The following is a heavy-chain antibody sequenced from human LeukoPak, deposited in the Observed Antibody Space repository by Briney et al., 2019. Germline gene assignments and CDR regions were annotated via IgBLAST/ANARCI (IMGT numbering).Heavy chain of an antibody. CDR3: TRDQGRGYSGYDYLYDFDY. D-gene: IGHD5-12*01. CDR2: IIPIFGTA. Sequence: SVKVSCKASGGTFSSYAISWVRQAPGQGLEWMGGIIPIFGTANYAQKFQGRVTITADESTSTAYMELSSLRSEDTAVYYCTRDQGRGYSGYDYLYDFDYWGQGTLVTVSS. J-gene: IGHJ4*02. CDR1: GGTFSSYA. V-gene: IGHV1-69*13.